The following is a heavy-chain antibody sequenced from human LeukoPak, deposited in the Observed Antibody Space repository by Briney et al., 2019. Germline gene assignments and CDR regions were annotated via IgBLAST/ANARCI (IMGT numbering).Heavy chain of an antibody. D-gene: IGHD4-23*01. V-gene: IGHV4-59*01. CDR2: LYNTMNT. J-gene: IGHJ4*02. CDR3: AREKNGNEPFDY. Sequence: SETLSLTSTVSGASISSYNWSWIRHPLGKGLEWIGYLYNTMNTYYNPSLKSRVTISVDTSKNQFSLKVSSVTAADTAVYYCAREKNGNEPFDYWGQGTLVTVSS. CDR1: GASISSYN.